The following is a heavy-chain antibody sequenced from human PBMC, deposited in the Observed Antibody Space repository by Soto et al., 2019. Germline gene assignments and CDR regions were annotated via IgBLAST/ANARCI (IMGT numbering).Heavy chain of an antibody. CDR2: ISAYNGNT. Sequence: ASVNVSCKASGYTFTSYGISWVRQAPGQGLERMGWISAYNGNTNYAQKLQVRVTMTTDTCTSTAYMELRSLRYDDTAVYYCATGHNSGSSWSDSGMDGWGQGNT. J-gene: IGHJ6*01. CDR3: ATGHNSGSSWSDSGMDG. D-gene: IGHD6-13*01. V-gene: IGHV1-18*01. CDR1: GYTFTSYG.